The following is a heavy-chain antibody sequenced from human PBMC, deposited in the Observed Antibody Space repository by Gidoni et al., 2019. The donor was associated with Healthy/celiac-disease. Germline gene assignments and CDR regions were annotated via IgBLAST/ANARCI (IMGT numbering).Heavy chain of an antibody. D-gene: IGHD6-19*01. CDR3: ARDFRAVAGTGY. V-gene: IGHV3-48*01. Sequence: EVQLVESGGGLVQPGGSLRLSCASSGFTFSSYSMNWVRQAPGKGLGWVSYISSSSSTIYYADSVKGRFTISRDNAKNSLYLQMNSLRAEDTAVYYCARDFRAVAGTGYWGQGTLVTVSS. J-gene: IGHJ4*02. CDR1: GFTFSSYS. CDR2: ISSSSSTI.